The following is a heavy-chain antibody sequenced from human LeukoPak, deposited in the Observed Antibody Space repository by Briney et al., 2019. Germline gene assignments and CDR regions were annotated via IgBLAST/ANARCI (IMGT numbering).Heavy chain of an antibody. CDR2: IYYSGST. CDR3: ARDKVGQNWFDP. Sequence: SETLSLTCTVSGDSVNDYYWNWIRQPPGKGLEWIGYIYYSGSTNYNPSLKSRVTISVDTSKNQFSLKLSSVTAADTAVYYCARDKVGQNWFDPWGQGTLVTVSS. CDR1: GDSVNDYY. D-gene: IGHD1-26*01. J-gene: IGHJ5*02. V-gene: IGHV4-59*02.